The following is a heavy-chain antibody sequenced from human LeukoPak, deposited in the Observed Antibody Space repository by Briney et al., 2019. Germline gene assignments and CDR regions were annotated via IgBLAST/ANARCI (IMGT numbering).Heavy chain of an antibody. CDR2: VWYDGSKT. CDR3: ARDLVWNDFEGEEGGQDY. Sequence: GGSLRLSCAASGFTFSSYAMHWVRQAPGKGLEWVAVVWYDGSKTYSADSVKGRITISRDDSKNTLYLQMNSLRAEDTAVYYCARDLVWNDFEGEEGGQDYWGQGTLVTVSS. CDR1: GFTFSSYA. D-gene: IGHD1-1*01. J-gene: IGHJ4*02. V-gene: IGHV3-33*01.